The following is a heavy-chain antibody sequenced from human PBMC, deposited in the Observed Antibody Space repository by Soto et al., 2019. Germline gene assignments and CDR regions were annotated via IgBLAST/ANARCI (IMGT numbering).Heavy chain of an antibody. V-gene: IGHV3-48*03. CDR3: ARDYYDSSGYYNNWFDP. J-gene: IGHJ5*02. Sequence: GSLRLSCAASGVTFSSYEMNWVRQAPGKGLEWVSYISSSGSTIYYADSVKGRFTISRDNAKNSLYLQMNSLRAEDTAVYYCARDYYDSSGYYNNWFDPWGQGTLVTVSA. CDR1: GVTFSSYE. D-gene: IGHD3-22*01. CDR2: ISSSGSTI.